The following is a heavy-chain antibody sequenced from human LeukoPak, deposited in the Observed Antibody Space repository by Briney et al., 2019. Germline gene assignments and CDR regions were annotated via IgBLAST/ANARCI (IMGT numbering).Heavy chain of an antibody. V-gene: IGHV4-39*07. J-gene: IGHJ5*02. CDR1: GGSISSSSYY. CDR2: IYYSGST. D-gene: IGHD1-7*01. CDR3: ARVGNYAFSSLGNWFDP. Sequence: PSETLSLTCTVSGGSISSSSYYWGWIRQPPGKGLEWIGSIYYSGSTYYNPSLKSRVTISVDTSKNQFSLKLSSVTAADTAVYYCARVGNYAFSSLGNWFDPWGQGTLVTVSS.